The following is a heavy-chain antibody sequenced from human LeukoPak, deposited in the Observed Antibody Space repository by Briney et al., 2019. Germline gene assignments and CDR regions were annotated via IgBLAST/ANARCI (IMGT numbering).Heavy chain of an antibody. CDR3: ARSLGTVTPALIGY. J-gene: IGHJ4*02. V-gene: IGHV3-23*01. D-gene: IGHD4-17*01. Sequence: GGSLRLPCAASGFTLSNYGMNWVRQAPGKGLEWVSAFSGSCGSTFYADSVKGRFTISRDNSKNTLYLQMNSLRAEDTAVYYCARSLGTVTPALIGYWGQGTLVTVSS. CDR2: FSGSCGST. CDR1: GFTLSNYG.